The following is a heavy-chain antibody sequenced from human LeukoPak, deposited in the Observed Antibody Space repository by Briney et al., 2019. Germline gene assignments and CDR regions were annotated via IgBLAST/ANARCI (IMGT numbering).Heavy chain of an antibody. CDR1: GFTFSSYA. Sequence: PGGSLRPSCAASGFTFSSYAMSWVRQAPGKGLEWVSAISGSGGSTYYADSVKGRFTISRDNSKNTLYLQMNSLRAEDTAVYYCAKDRAQSSSWYSKYFQHWGQGTLVTVSS. D-gene: IGHD6-13*01. V-gene: IGHV3-23*01. J-gene: IGHJ1*01. CDR2: ISGSGGST. CDR3: AKDRAQSSSWYSKYFQH.